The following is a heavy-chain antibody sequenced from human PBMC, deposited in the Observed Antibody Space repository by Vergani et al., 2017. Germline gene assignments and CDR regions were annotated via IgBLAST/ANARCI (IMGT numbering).Heavy chain of an antibody. CDR2: MNPISGNT. CDR3: VRARRTCTYDHCPRYYYDL. J-gene: IGHJ4*02. CDR1: SHTFQTYG. Sequence: QVQLVQSGAELKKPGASVSVSCKGSSHTFQTYGINWVRQATGQGLEWMGWMNPISGNTGYAQNLQGRLTITRDTSVNTAYMELSSLTSEDMAVYYCVRARRTCTYDHCPRYYYDLWGQGTLVTVSS. V-gene: IGHV1-8*03. D-gene: IGHD2-8*01.